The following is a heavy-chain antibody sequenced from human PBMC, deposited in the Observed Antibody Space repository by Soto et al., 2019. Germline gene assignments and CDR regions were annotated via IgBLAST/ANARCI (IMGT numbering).Heavy chain of an antibody. CDR3: ARDERVAKASYPYYYYLMDV. V-gene: IGHV4-30-4*01. Sequence: TLSLTCTVSGGSIRSGNYFWSWIRQPPGKGLEWIGDIFYSGTSHYNPSLQSRVAISVDASRNQFSLRLTSVTAADTAVYYCARDERVAKASYPYYYYLMDVWGQGTTVTVSS. CDR2: IFYSGTS. CDR1: GGSIRSGNYF. J-gene: IGHJ6*02. D-gene: IGHD5-12*01.